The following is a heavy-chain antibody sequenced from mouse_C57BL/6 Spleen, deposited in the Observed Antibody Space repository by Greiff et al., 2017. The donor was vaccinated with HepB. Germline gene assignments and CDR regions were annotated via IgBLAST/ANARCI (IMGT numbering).Heavy chain of an antibody. V-gene: IGHV1-81*01. D-gene: IGHD1-1*01. Sequence: QVQLKESGAELARPGASVKLSCKASGYTFTSYGISWVKQRTGQGLEWIGEIYPRSGNTYYNEKFKGKATLTADKSSSTAYMELRSLTSEDSAVYFCARSRGSSSYYFDYWGQGTTLTVSS. J-gene: IGHJ2*01. CDR3: ARSRGSSSYYFDY. CDR2: IYPRSGNT. CDR1: GYTFTSYG.